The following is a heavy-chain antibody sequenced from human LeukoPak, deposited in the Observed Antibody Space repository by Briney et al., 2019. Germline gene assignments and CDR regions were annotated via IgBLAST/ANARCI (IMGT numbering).Heavy chain of an antibody. CDR1: GYNFATYW. D-gene: IGHD1-7*01. CDR2: VYPGDSDT. J-gene: IGHJ6*03. V-gene: IGHV5-51*01. Sequence: GESLKISCKGSGYNFATYWIGWVRQMPGKGLEWMGIVYPGDSDTRYSPSFQGQVTISADKSINTAYLHWSRLKTSDTAIYYCARRGLELRGDYDYYTDVWGKGTTVTVSS. CDR3: ARRGLELRGDYDYYTDV.